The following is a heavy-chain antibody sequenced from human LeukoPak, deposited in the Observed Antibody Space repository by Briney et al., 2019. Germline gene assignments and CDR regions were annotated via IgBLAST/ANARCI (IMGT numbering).Heavy chain of an antibody. J-gene: IGHJ3*02. D-gene: IGHD3-22*01. Sequence: GSLRLSCAASGFTFSTYSMNWVRQAPGKGLEWIGEINHSGSTNYNPSLKSRVTISVDTSKNQFSLKLSSVTAADTAVYYCARAPYYDSSGYDIRLAFDIWGQGTMVTVSS. V-gene: IGHV4-34*01. CDR2: INHSGST. CDR3: ARAPYYDSSGYDIRLAFDI. CDR1: GFTFSTYS.